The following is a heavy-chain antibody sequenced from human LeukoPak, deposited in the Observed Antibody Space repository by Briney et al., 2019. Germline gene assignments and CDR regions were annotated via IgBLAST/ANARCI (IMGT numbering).Heavy chain of an antibody. CDR1: GYNFTDYY. V-gene: IGHV1-2*02. CDR3: ARFAAAGPRGSYWFFDL. J-gene: IGHJ2*01. D-gene: IGHD3-10*01. Sequence: GASVKVSCKASGYNFTDYYIHWVRQAPGQGLEWMGWINPSSGGIHYAQNFQGRVTMTRDTSISTTYMELSTMRSDDTAVYYCARFAAAGPRGSYWFFDLWGRGTLVTVSS. CDR2: INPSSGGI.